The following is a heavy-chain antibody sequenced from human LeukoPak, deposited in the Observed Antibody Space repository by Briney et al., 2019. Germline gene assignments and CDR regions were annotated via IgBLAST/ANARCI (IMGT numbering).Heavy chain of an antibody. CDR1: GFTFSDYY. D-gene: IGHD4-17*01. V-gene: IGHV3-11*04. J-gene: IGHJ3*02. Sequence: RPGGSLRLSCAASGFTFSDYYMSWIRQAPGKGLEWVSYISSSGSTIYYADSVKGRFTISRDNAKNSLYLQMNSLRAEDTAVYYCARDLGSGDYEVEGAFDIWGQGTMVTVSS. CDR2: ISSSGSTI. CDR3: ARDLGSGDYEVEGAFDI.